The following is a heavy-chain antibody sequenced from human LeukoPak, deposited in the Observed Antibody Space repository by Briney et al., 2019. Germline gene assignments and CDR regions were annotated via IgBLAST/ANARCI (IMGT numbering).Heavy chain of an antibody. CDR3: ARGPYSYDSSGAFDI. V-gene: IGHV4-59*08. Sequence: PSETLSLTCTVSGDFITAYYWSWIRQPPGKGLEWIGYIYYSGSTNYNPSLKSRVTISVDTSKNQFSLKLSSVTAADTAVYFCARGPYSYDSSGAFDIWGQGTMVTVSS. J-gene: IGHJ3*02. CDR2: IYYSGST. CDR1: GDFITAYY. D-gene: IGHD3-22*01.